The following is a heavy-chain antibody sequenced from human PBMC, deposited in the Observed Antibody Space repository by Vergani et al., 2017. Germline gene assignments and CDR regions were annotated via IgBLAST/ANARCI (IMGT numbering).Heavy chain of an antibody. CDR3: ARARYYYDSSGYQTYYFDY. D-gene: IGHD3-22*01. Sequence: QVQLQQWGAGLLKPSETLSLTCAVYGGSFSGYYWSWIRQPPGKGLEWIGEINHSGSTNYNPSLKSRVTISVDTSKNKFSLKLSSVTAADTAVYYCARARYYYDSSGYQTYYFDYWGQGTLVTVSS. CDR2: INHSGST. J-gene: IGHJ4*02. V-gene: IGHV4-34*01. CDR1: GGSFSGYY.